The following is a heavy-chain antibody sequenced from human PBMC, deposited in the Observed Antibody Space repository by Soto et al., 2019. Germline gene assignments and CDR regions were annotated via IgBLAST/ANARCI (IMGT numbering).Heavy chain of an antibody. J-gene: IGHJ4*02. Sequence: EVQLVESGGGLVQPGRSLRLSCVASGFSFDDFVMNWVRQRPGKGLEWVSSVSWNSGAKLYADSVKGRFAISRDSAKKSVYLQMNSLRPDDTACYYCAKAVATAVPSLDYWGQGTLVTVSS. CDR3: AKAVATAVPSLDY. V-gene: IGHV3-9*01. CDR1: GFSFDDFV. D-gene: IGHD2-21*02. CDR2: VSWNSGAK.